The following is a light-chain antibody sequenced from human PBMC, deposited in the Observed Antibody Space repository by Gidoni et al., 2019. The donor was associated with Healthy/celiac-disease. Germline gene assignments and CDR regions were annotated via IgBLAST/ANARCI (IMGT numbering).Light chain of an antibody. V-gene: IGLV6-57*04. CDR2: EDN. Sequence: NFMLTQPHSVSESPGKTVTISCTRSSGSIAINYVQWYQQPPGSAPTTVIYEDNQRPSGVPDRFSGSIDSSSNSASLTISGLKTEDEADYYCQSYDSSNHWVFGGGTKLTVL. J-gene: IGLJ3*02. CDR3: QSYDSSNHWV. CDR1: SGSIAINY.